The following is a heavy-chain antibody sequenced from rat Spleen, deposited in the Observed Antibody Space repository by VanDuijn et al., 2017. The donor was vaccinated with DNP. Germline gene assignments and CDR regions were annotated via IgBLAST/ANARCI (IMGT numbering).Heavy chain of an antibody. D-gene: IGHD1-12*02. CDR1: GFTFSAFY. Sequence: EVQLVESGGGLVQPGRSLKLSCTASGFTFSAFYMAWVRQAPTKGLEWVASISNDGGNTYYRDSVKGRFTISRDNAQSTLDLQMNSLRSEDMATYYCVRPDYYFGSYPFFWGPGTMVTVSS. V-gene: IGHV5-25*01. CDR3: VRPDYYFGSYPFF. J-gene: IGHJ1*01. CDR2: ISNDGGNT.